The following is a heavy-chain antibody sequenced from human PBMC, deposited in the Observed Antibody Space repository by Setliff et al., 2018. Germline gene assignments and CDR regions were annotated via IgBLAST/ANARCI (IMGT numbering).Heavy chain of an antibody. D-gene: IGHD3-3*01. CDR1: GYTFTSYY. J-gene: IGHJ4*02. CDR2: INPSGGST. V-gene: IGHV1-46*01. Sequence: VASVKVSCKASGYTFTSYYMHWVRQAPGQGLEWMGIINPSGGSTSYAQKFQGRVTMTRDTSTSTVYMELSSLRSEDTAVYYCARDASYNFWSGYRGAFDYWGQGTLVT. CDR3: ARDASYNFWSGYRGAFDY.